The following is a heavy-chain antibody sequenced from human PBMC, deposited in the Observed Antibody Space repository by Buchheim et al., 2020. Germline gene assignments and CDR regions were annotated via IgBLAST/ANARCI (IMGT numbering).Heavy chain of an antibody. Sequence: EVQLVESGGGLVQPGGSLRLSCAASGFTVSSNYMSWVRQAPGKGLEWVSVIYSGGSTYYADSVKGRFTISRDNSKNTLFLQMSSLRAEDTAIYYCARHVETTGPRGFDPWGQGTL. CDR2: IYSGGST. CDR1: GFTVSSNY. CDR3: ARHVETTGPRGFDP. V-gene: IGHV3-66*04. J-gene: IGHJ5*02. D-gene: IGHD1-1*01.